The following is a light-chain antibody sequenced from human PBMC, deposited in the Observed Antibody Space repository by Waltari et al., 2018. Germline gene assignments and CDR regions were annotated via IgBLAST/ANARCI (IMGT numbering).Light chain of an antibody. V-gene: IGKV3-20*01. CDR2: GAS. J-gene: IGKJ4*01. CDR3: QQYGRSPLT. CDR1: QTVSSIF. Sequence: EIVLTQSPGTLSLSPGERATLSCRASQTVSSIFIAWYQQKTGQAPRLLIYGASSRATGIPDRFSGSGSGTDFTLTISRLEPEDFAVYYCQQYGRSPLTFGGGTKVEIK.